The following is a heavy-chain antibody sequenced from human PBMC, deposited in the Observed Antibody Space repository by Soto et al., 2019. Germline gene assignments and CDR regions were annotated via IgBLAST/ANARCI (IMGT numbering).Heavy chain of an antibody. Sequence: QVHLVQSGAEVEKPGASVKVSCKASGYTFTDYCISWVRQAPGQGLQWMGWITAFNGNTKYAQQFQGRVTMTTDTSTSTAYMELRSLESDDTAVYYCARISQSDFWSGYYYFFDYWGQGTLVTVSS. J-gene: IGHJ4*02. D-gene: IGHD3-3*01. CDR1: GYTFTDYC. V-gene: IGHV1-18*01. CDR2: ITAFNGNT. CDR3: ARISQSDFWSGYYYFFDY.